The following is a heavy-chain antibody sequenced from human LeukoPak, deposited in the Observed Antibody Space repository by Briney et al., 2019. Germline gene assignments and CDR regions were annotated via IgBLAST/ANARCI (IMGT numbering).Heavy chain of an antibody. D-gene: IGHD3-3*01. CDR3: ARGPLGFWSGSNNWFDP. J-gene: IGHJ5*02. V-gene: IGHV4-34*01. CDR1: GGSFSGYY. CDR2: INHSGST. Sequence: SETLSLTCAVYGGSFSGYYWSWIRQPPGKGLEWIGEINHSGSTNYNPSLKSRVTISVDTSKNQFSLKLSSVTAADTAVYYCARGPLGFWSGSNNWFDPWGQGTLVTVSS.